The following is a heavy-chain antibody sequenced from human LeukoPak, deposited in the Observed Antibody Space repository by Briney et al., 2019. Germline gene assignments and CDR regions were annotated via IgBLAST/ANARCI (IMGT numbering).Heavy chain of an antibody. CDR2: IKPDGSEK. V-gene: IGHV3-7*01. Sequence: GGSLRLSCTVSGFTVSSNSMSWVRQAPGKGLEWVGNIKPDGSEKYYVDSVKGRFTISRDNAKNSLFLQMNSLRVEDTAIYYCARDYVWGSSESDYWGQGTLVTVSS. CDR1: GFTVSSNS. D-gene: IGHD7-27*01. CDR3: ARDYVWGSSESDY. J-gene: IGHJ4*02.